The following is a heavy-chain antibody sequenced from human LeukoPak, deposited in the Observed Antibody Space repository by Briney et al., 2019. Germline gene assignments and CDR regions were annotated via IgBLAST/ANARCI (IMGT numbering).Heavy chain of an antibody. V-gene: IGHV1-69*04. J-gene: IGHJ6*02. CDR2: IIPILGIA. Sequence: GASVKVSCKASGGTFSSYAISWVRQAPGQGLEWMGRIIPILGIANYAQKFQGRVTITADKSTSTAYMELSSLRSEDTAVYYCAREDVDTAMMSSYYYYYYGMDVWGQGTTVTVSS. CDR1: GGTFSSYA. CDR3: AREDVDTAMMSSYYYYYYGMDV. D-gene: IGHD5-18*01.